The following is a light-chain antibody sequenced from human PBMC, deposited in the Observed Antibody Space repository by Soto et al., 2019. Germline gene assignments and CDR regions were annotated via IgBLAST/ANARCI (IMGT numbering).Light chain of an antibody. CDR3: QQYGSSLFT. CDR1: QSVSSSY. CDR2: GAS. V-gene: IGKV3-20*01. J-gene: IGKJ3*01. Sequence: EIVLTQSPGTLSLSPGERATLSCGASQSVSSSYLAWYQQKPGQAPRLLIYGASSRATGIPDRFSGSGSGTVFTLTISRLEPEDFAVYYCQQYGSSLFTFGPGTKVDIK.